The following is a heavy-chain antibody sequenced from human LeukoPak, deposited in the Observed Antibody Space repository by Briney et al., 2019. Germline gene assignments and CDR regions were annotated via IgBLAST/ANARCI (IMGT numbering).Heavy chain of an antibody. CDR3: AAYSGWYAPFDY. J-gene: IGHJ4*02. D-gene: IGHD6-19*01. CDR1: GGSISSSSSY. V-gene: IGHV4-39*01. CDR2: IYYSGST. Sequence: SETLSLTCTVYGGSISSSSSYWGWIRQPPGKGLEWIGSIYYSGSTYYNPSLKSRVTISVDTSKNQFSLKLSSVTAADTAVYYCAAYSGWYAPFDYWGQGTLVTVSS.